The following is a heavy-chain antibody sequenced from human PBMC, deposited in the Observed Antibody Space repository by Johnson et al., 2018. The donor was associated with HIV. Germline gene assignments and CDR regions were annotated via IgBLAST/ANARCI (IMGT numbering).Heavy chain of an antibody. J-gene: IGHJ3*02. CDR3: AREVTFYCSGGSCYSPAFDI. Sequence: EVQLVESGGGLGQPGGSLRLSCAASGFTFSSYWMHWVRQAPGKGLVWVANIKQDGSDKYYADSVKGRFTISRDNAKNSLYLQMNSLRAEDTALYYCAREVTFYCSGGSCYSPAFDIWGQGTVVTVSS. CDR1: GFTFSSYW. V-gene: IGHV3-7*03. D-gene: IGHD2-15*01. CDR2: IKQDGSDK.